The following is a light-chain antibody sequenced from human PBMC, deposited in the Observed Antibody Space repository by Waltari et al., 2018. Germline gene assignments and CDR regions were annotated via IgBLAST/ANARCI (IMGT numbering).Light chain of an antibody. Sequence: DIQMTQSPSSLSASVGDRVTITCQASHDFGNYLNWYQQKPGKAPKLLIYGTSNLETGVPSRFSGSGSGTDFTFTINSLQPEDIATYYCQQYHSLPPMFTFGQGTKLEIK. J-gene: IGKJ2*01. CDR2: GTS. V-gene: IGKV1-33*01. CDR3: QQYHSLPPMFT. CDR1: HDFGNY.